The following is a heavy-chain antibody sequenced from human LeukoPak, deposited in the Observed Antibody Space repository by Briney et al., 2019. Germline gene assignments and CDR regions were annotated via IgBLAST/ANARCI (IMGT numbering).Heavy chain of an antibody. J-gene: IGHJ6*03. Sequence: QPGGSLRLSCAASGFTFSSYAMSWVRQAPGKGLEWVSAISGSGGSTYYADSVKGRFTISRDNSKNTLYLQMNSLRAEDTAVYYCANIEWELLGSYYYYYMDVWGKGTTVTISS. CDR3: ANIEWELLGSYYYYYMDV. V-gene: IGHV3-23*01. D-gene: IGHD1-26*01. CDR1: GFTFSSYA. CDR2: ISGSGGST.